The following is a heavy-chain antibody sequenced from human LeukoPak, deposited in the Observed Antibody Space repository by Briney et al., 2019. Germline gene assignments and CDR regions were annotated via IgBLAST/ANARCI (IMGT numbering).Heavy chain of an antibody. J-gene: IGHJ4*02. D-gene: IGHD3-16*02. Sequence: SETLSLTCTVSGGSISSGDYYWSWIRQPPGKGLEWIGYIYYSGSTYYIPSLKSRVTISVDTSKNQFSLKLSSVTAADTAVYYCAREVSFGGVIVRSFDYWGQGTLVTVSS. CDR2: IYYSGST. V-gene: IGHV4-30-4*01. CDR3: AREVSFGGVIVRSFDY. CDR1: GGSISSGDYY.